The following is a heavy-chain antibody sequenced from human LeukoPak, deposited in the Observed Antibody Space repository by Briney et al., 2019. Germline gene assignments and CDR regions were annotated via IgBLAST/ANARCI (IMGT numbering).Heavy chain of an antibody. Sequence: GGSLRLSCGASGFIFTNAWMTWVRQAPGKGLEWVSAISISGENTYYADSVKGRFTISRDTSRNTLYLQMHSLRAEDTAVYYCARLISTSSSRFSDYWGQGTLVTVSS. CDR3: ARLISTSSSRFSDY. CDR2: ISISGENT. J-gene: IGHJ4*02. V-gene: IGHV3-23*01. CDR1: GFIFTNAW. D-gene: IGHD6-6*01.